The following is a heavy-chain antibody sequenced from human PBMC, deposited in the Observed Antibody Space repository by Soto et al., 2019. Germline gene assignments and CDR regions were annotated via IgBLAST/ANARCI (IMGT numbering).Heavy chain of an antibody. CDR1: GFTFDDYT. CDR2: ISWDGGST. Sequence: SVGSLRLSCAASGFTFDDYTMHWVRQAPGKGLEWVSLISWDGGSTYYADSVKGRFTISRDNSKNSLYPQMNSLRTEDTALYYCAKDLAPKYYYDSSGYHYYYYGMDVWGQGTTVTVSS. V-gene: IGHV3-43*01. D-gene: IGHD3-22*01. J-gene: IGHJ6*02. CDR3: AKDLAPKYYYDSSGYHYYYYGMDV.